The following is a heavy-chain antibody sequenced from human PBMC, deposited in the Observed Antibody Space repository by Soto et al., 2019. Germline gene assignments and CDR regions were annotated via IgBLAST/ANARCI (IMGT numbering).Heavy chain of an antibody. CDR2: LYGNGGGV. CDR3: ARDAVSIDGIWLAHD. Sequence: PGGSLRLSCAASGFTFSEYAIIWIRQVPGKGLQWVSGLYGNGGGVQYADSVKGRFTTSRDNSAYSAYLQMNNLRVEDTAVYYCARDAVSIDGIWLAHDWGQGTVVTVSS. V-gene: IGHV3-23*01. J-gene: IGHJ4*02. D-gene: IGHD2-2*01. CDR1: GFTFSEYA.